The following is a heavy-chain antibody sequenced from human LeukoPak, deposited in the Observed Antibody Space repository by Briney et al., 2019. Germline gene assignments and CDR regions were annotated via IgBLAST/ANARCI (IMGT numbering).Heavy chain of an antibody. J-gene: IGHJ5*02. CDR3: ARVDQLLPLEDWFDP. D-gene: IGHD2-2*01. CDR1: GDSVSSNSAA. Sequence: SLTLSLTCAISGDSVSSNSAAWNWIRQSPSRGLEWLGRTYYRSKWYNDYAVSVKSRVTINPDTSKNQFSLQLNSVTPEDTAVYYCARVDQLLPLEDWFDPWGQGTLVTVSS. CDR2: TYYRSKWYN. V-gene: IGHV6-1*01.